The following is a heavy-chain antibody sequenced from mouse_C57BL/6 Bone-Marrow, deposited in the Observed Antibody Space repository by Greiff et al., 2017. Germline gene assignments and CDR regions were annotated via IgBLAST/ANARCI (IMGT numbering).Heavy chain of an antibody. Sequence: EVKLMESGAELVRPGASVKLSCTASGFNIKDDYMHWVKQRPEQGLEWIGWIDPENGDTEYASKFQGKATITADTSSNTAYLQLSSLTSEDTAVYYCTTYGSSYGYAMDYWGQGTSVTVSS. CDR1: GFNIKDDY. CDR2: IDPENGDT. V-gene: IGHV14-4*01. CDR3: TTYGSSYGYAMDY. D-gene: IGHD1-1*01. J-gene: IGHJ4*01.